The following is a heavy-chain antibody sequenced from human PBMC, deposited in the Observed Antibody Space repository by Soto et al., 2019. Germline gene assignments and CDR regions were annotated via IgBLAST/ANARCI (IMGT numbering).Heavy chain of an antibody. V-gene: IGHV4-39*01. J-gene: IGHJ4*02. CDR2: IHYSGST. CDR3: ARHVGNGKVWPFDY. D-gene: IGHD2-8*01. CDR1: GDSIVTTHSY. Sequence: SDTLSLTCTVSGDSIVTTHSYWARIRQSPGKGLEWIGNIHYSGSTCYMPSLRSRVTLSVDTCKNQFSLRLTSVTAEDTAVYYRARHVGNGKVWPFDYVGQGILVTVSS.